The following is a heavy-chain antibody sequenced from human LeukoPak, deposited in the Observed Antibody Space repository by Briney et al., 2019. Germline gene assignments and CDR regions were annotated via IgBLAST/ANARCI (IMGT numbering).Heavy chain of an antibody. CDR2: IKSRIDGGTT. Sequence: GGSLRLSCAASGFIFSNAWMSWVRQAPGKGLEWVGRIKSRIDGGTTDNAAPVKGRFTISRDDSKNTLYLQMDSLKTEDTAVYYCTTVSHYDQSDYWGQGTLVTVSS. CDR3: TTVSHYDQSDY. J-gene: IGHJ4*02. V-gene: IGHV3-15*01. D-gene: IGHD3-16*01. CDR1: GFIFSNAW.